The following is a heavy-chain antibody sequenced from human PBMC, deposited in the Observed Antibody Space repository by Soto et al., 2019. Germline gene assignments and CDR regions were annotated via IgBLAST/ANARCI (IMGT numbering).Heavy chain of an antibody. Sequence: GASVKVSCKASGYTFTSYAMHWVRQAPGQRLEWMGWINAGNGNTKYSQKFQGRVTITRDTSASTAYMELSSLRSEDTAVYYCARGGYCSSTSCPIYYYYGMDVWGQGTTVTVSS. V-gene: IGHV1-3*01. CDR1: GYTFTSYA. CDR3: ARGGYCSSTSCPIYYYYGMDV. J-gene: IGHJ6*02. D-gene: IGHD2-2*01. CDR2: INAGNGNT.